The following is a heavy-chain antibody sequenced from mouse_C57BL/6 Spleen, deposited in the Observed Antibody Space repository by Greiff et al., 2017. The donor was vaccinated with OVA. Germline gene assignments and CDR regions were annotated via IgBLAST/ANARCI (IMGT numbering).Heavy chain of an antibody. J-gene: IGHJ2*01. D-gene: IGHD4-1*01. CDR2: IDPSDSYT. V-gene: IGHV1-50*01. Sequence: VQLQQPGAELVKPGASVKLSCKASGYTFTSYWMQWVKQRPGQGLEWIGEIDPSDSYTNYNQKFKGKATLTVDTSSSTAYMQLSSLTSEDSAVYYGARGDWDGYWGQGTTLTVSS. CDR1: GYTFTSYW. CDR3: ARGDWDGY.